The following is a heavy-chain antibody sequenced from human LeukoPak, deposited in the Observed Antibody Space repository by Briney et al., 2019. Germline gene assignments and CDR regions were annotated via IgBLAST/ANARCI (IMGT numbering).Heavy chain of an antibody. V-gene: IGHV3-30*03. D-gene: IGHD3-10*01. CDR1: GFTFSTYV. CDR2: ISYDGSNK. J-gene: IGHJ6*02. Sequence: GGSLRLSCAASGFTFSTYVMNWVRQAPGKGLEWVTAISYDGSNKHYADSVRGRFTISRDNSKNTLYLQMNSLRSDDTAVYYCAQGGSEIYYFYHGMDVWGRGTTVTVSS. CDR3: AQGGSEIYYFYHGMDV.